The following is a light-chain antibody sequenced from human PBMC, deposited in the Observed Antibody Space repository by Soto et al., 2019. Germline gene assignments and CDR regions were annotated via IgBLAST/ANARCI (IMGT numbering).Light chain of an antibody. Sequence: QSVLTQPASVSGSPGQSITISCTGTSSDVGGYNYVSWYQHHPGEAPKVMIYDVSNRPSGISNRFSGSESGNTASLTISGLQAEDEADYYCNSYTSSSTYVFGTGTKVTVL. CDR3: NSYTSSSTYV. CDR2: DVS. J-gene: IGLJ1*01. CDR1: SSDVGGYNY. V-gene: IGLV2-14*03.